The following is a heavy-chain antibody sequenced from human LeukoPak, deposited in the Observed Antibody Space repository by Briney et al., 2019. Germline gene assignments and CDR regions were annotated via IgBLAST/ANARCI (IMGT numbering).Heavy chain of an antibody. Sequence: PGGSLRLSCAPCGFSFNYAWMSWVRQAPGKGLEWVGRIRSKTDGGTTDYAAPVKGRFTISRDDSKNTLYLQMNSLKTEDTAVYYCTTDYYDSSAYPLNFDYWGQGTLVTVSS. V-gene: IGHV3-15*01. D-gene: IGHD3-22*01. CDR1: GFSFNYAW. CDR3: TTDYYDSSAYPLNFDY. CDR2: IRSKTDGGTT. J-gene: IGHJ4*02.